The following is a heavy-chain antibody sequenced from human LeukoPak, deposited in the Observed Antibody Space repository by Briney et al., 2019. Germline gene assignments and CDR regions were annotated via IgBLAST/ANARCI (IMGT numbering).Heavy chain of an antibody. CDR2: IYYSGST. Sequence: SETLSLTCTVSGGSVSSGSYYWSWIRQPPGKGLEWIGYIYYSGSTNYNPSLKSRVTISVDTSKNQFSLKLSSVTAADTAVYYCGEYYYDSSGYYYEYWGQGTLVTVSS. CDR1: GGSVSSGSYY. V-gene: IGHV4-61*01. CDR3: GEYYYDSSGYYYEY. J-gene: IGHJ4*02. D-gene: IGHD3-22*01.